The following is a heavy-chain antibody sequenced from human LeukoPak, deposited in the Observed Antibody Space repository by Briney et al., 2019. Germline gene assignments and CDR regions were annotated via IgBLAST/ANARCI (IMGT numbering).Heavy chain of an antibody. CDR2: INHSGST. D-gene: IGHD6-13*01. Sequence: SETLSLTCAVYGGSFSGYYWSWIRQPPGKGLEWIGEINHSGSTNYNPSLKSRVTISVDTSKNQFSLKLSSVTAADTAVYYCARGSIAAAGVYHDWGQGTLVTVSS. CDR3: ARGSIAAAGVYHD. CDR1: GGSFSGYY. V-gene: IGHV4-34*01. J-gene: IGHJ4*02.